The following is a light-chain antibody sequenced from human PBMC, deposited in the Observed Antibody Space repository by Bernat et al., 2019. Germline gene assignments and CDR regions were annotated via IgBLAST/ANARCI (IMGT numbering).Light chain of an antibody. CDR2: DVN. V-gene: IGLV2-11*01. CDR3: CSYAGNSAWV. CDR1: SSDVGGYNY. Sequence: QSALTQPRSVSGSPGLSVTISCTGTSSDVGGYNYVSWYQQHPGKAPKLMIYDVNKRPSGVPDRFSGSKSGNTASLTISGLQAEDEADYYWCSYAGNSAWVFGGGTKVTVL. J-gene: IGLJ3*02.